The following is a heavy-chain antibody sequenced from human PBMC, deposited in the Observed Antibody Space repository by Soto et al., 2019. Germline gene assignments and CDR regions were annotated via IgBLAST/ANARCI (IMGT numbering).Heavy chain of an antibody. CDR1: GFTFSSYS. Sequence: GGSLRLSCAASGFTFSSYSMNWVRQAPGKGLEWVSAISGSGGSTYYADSVKGRFTISRDNSKNTLYLQMNSLRAEDTAVYYCAKGPWMAKTPLPSYGMDVWGQGTRVSVSS. CDR2: ISGSGGST. D-gene: IGHD5-12*01. CDR3: AKGPWMAKTPLPSYGMDV. J-gene: IGHJ6*02. V-gene: IGHV3-23*01.